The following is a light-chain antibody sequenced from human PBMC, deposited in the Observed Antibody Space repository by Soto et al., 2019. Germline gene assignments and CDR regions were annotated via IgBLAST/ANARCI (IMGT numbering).Light chain of an antibody. CDR2: NNN. CDR3: AAWDDSLSVV. Sequence: QSVLTQPPSASGTPGQRVIISCSGSSSNIGRNYLYWYQQLPGTAPKLLIYNNNQRPSEVPDRFSGSKSGTSASLASSGLRSEDEADYYCAAWDDSLSVVFGGGTKLTVL. J-gene: IGLJ3*02. V-gene: IGLV1-47*02. CDR1: SSNIGRNY.